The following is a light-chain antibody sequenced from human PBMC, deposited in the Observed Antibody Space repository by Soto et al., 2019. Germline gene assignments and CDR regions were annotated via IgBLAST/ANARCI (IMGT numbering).Light chain of an antibody. J-gene: IGKJ1*01. CDR2: GAF. CDR3: HQYYNWPPWT. CDR1: QSVSSN. Sequence: EIVMTQSPATLSVSPGERATLSCRASQSVSSNLAWYQQKPGQAPRLLIYGAFTRATGVPARFSGSGSGTEFTLTISSLQSEDFAVYYCHQYYNWPPWTFGQGTKVETK. V-gene: IGKV3-15*01.